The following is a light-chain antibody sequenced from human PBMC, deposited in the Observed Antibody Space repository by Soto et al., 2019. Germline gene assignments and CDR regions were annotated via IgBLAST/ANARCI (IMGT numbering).Light chain of an antibody. Sequence: EIVLTQSPGTLSLSPGPRATLSCRASQSVSTSSLAWYQQKGGQAPRLLIHGASSRATGIPARFSGSGSGTDFTLTISSLEPEDFAVYYCQQRSNWLLTFGQGTRLEIK. V-gene: IGKV3D-20*02. J-gene: IGKJ5*01. CDR1: QSVSTSS. CDR3: QQRSNWLLT. CDR2: GAS.